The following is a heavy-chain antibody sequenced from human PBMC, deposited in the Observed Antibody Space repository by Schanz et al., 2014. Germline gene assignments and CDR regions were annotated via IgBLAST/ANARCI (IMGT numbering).Heavy chain of an antibody. Sequence: DVQLLESGGGLVQPGGSLRLSCAASAFALNNYDMTWVRQAPGKGLEWVATIKKDGSEKYNVDAVKGRFTISRDNAENSLYLQMNSLRAEDTALYYCAKDRQTTVNRVGYYYGMDVWGQGTTVTVSS. CDR1: AFALNNYD. CDR3: AKDRQTTVNRVGYYYGMDV. CDR2: IKKDGSEK. J-gene: IGHJ6*02. D-gene: IGHD4-4*01. V-gene: IGHV3-7*03.